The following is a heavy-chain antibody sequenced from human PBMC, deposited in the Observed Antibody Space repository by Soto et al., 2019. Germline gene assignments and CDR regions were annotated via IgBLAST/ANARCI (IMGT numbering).Heavy chain of an antibody. CDR3: ARHPGIVVVTAPSVDYYGMDV. CDR2: IYYSGST. CDR1: GGSISSSSYY. V-gene: IGHV4-39*01. J-gene: IGHJ6*02. Sequence: PSETLSLTCTVSGGSISSSSYYWGWIRQPPGKGLEWIGSIYYSGSTYYNPSLKSRVTISVDTSKNQFSLKLSSVTAADTAVYYCARHPGIVVVTAPSVDYYGMDVWGQGTTVTVSS. D-gene: IGHD2-21*02.